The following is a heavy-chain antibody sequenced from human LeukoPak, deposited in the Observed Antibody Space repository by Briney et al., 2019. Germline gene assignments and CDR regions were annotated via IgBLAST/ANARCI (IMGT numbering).Heavy chain of an antibody. J-gene: IGHJ4*02. CDR2: ISNNGGYT. CDR3: AKDIEYDVSGFDY. D-gene: IGHD5/OR15-5a*01. Sequence: GGSLRLSCAASGFTFSSSAMSWVRQAPGKGLEWVSAISNNGGYTYYADSVQGRFTISRDNAKNSLYLQMNSLRAEDTALYYCAKDIEYDVSGFDYWGQGTLVTVSS. CDR1: GFTFSSSA. V-gene: IGHV3-23*01.